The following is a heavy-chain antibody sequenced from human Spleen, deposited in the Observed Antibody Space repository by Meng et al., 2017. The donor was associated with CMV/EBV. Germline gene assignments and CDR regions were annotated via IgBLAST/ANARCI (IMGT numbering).Heavy chain of an antibody. J-gene: IGHJ4*02. CDR3: ARGGAASYEAGCFDY. CDR1: GFTFSSYW. V-gene: IGHV3-7*01. D-gene: IGHD3-16*01. CDR2: IKQDGSEK. Sequence: GSLRLSCAASGFTFSSYWMSWVRQAPGKGLEWVANIKQDGSEKYYVDSVKGRFTISRDNAKNSLYLQMNSLRAEDTAVYYCARGGAASYEAGCFDYWGQGTLVTVSS.